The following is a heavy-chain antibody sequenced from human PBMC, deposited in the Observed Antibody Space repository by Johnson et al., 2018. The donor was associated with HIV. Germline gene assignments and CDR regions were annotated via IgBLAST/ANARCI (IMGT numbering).Heavy chain of an antibody. V-gene: IGHV3-30-3*02. Sequence: QVQLVESGGGVVQPGRSLRLSCAASGFTFSSYAMHWVRQAPGKGLEWVAVISYDGSNKYYADSVKGRFTISRDNSKNTLYLQMNSLRAEDTAMYYCAKRKRYFDWLSAFDIWGQGTMVTVSS. CDR3: AKRKRYFDWLSAFDI. CDR1: GFTFSSYA. D-gene: IGHD3-9*01. J-gene: IGHJ3*02. CDR2: ISYDGSNK.